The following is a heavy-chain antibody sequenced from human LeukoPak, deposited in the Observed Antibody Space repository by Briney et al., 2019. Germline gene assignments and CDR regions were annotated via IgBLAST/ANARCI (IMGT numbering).Heavy chain of an antibody. V-gene: IGHV3-33*08. CDR2: IWYDGSNK. Sequence: GGSLRLSCAASGFTFSSYAMSWVRQAPGKGLEWVAVIWYDGSNKYYADSVKGRFTISRDNSKNTLYLQMNSLRAEDTAVYYCARDRGVAGSNFDYWGQGTLVTVSS. CDR1: GFTFSSYA. CDR3: ARDRGVAGSNFDY. D-gene: IGHD6-19*01. J-gene: IGHJ4*02.